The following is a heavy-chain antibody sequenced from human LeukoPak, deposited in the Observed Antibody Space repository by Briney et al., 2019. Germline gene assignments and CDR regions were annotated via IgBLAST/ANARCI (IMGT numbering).Heavy chain of an antibody. V-gene: IGHV1-8*01. Sequence: ASVKVSCKASGYTFTSYDINWVRQATGQGLAWMGWMNPNSGNTGYAQKFQGRATMTRNTSISTAYMELSSLRSEDTAVYYCARDRGYYFDYWGQGTLVTVSS. CDR3: ARDRGYYFDY. CDR2: MNPNSGNT. CDR1: GYTFTSYD. J-gene: IGHJ4*02. D-gene: IGHD1-14*01.